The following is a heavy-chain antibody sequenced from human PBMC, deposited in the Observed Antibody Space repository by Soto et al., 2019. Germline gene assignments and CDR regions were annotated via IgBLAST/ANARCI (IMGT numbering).Heavy chain of an antibody. J-gene: IGHJ4*02. D-gene: IGHD1-26*01. V-gene: IGHV4-4*02. CDR3: ARSEATALDY. Sequence: QVQLRESGPGLVKPSGTLSLTCIVSGGSMSSSNWWNWVRQPPGKGLEWIGETHHSGRTNYNPSLKSRVIISVDESKNHFFLKLSSVTAAATAVYYCARSEATALDYGGQGTLVTVSS. CDR1: GGSMSSSNW. CDR2: THHSGRT.